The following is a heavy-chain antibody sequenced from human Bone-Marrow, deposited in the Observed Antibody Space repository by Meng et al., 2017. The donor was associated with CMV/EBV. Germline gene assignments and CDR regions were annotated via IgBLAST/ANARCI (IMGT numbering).Heavy chain of an antibody. V-gene: IGHV3-49*04. CDR3: TRGGVVADY. Sequence: LKISCTASGFTFGDYAMSWVRQAPGKGLEWVGFIRSKAYGGTTEYAASVKGRFTISRDDSKSIAYLQMNSLKTEDTAVYYCTRGGVVADYWGQGTLVTVSS. CDR2: IRSKAYGGTT. CDR1: GFTFGDYA. D-gene: IGHD2-15*01. J-gene: IGHJ4*02.